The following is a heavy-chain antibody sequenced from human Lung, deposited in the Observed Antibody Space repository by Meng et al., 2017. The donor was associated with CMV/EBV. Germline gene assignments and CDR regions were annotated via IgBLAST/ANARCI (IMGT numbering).Heavy chain of an antibody. J-gene: IGHJ6*02. CDR1: GYTFTGYY. Sequence: ASVKVSXKASGYTFTGYYIHWVRQAPGQGLEWMGWITPNSGGTNYAQKLQGRVTMTRDTSISTAYMELSRLRSDDTAVYYCARGPFYYYGMDVWGQGTTVTVSS. V-gene: IGHV1-2*02. CDR3: ARGPFYYYGMDV. CDR2: ITPNSGGT. D-gene: IGHD3-10*01.